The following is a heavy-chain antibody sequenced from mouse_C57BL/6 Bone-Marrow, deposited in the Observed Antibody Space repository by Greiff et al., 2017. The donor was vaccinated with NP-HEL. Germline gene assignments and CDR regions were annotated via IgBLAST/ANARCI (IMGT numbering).Heavy chain of an antibody. Sequence: EVQLQESGPELVKPGASVKISCKASGYSFTDYNMNWVKQSNGKSLEWIGVINPNYGTTSYNQKFKGKATLTVDQSSSTADMQLNSLTSEDSAVYYCARAKLLRYPAWFAYWGQGTLVTVSA. V-gene: IGHV1-39*01. CDR1: GYSFTDYN. CDR3: ARAKLLRYPAWFAY. CDR2: INPNYGTT. J-gene: IGHJ3*01. D-gene: IGHD1-1*01.